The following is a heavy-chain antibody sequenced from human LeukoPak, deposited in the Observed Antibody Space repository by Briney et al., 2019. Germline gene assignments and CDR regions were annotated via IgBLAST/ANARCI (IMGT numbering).Heavy chain of an antibody. J-gene: IGHJ4*02. Sequence: SQTLSLTCTVSGGSISRGDYYWSWIRQHPGKGLEWIGYIYYSGDTYYNPSLRSRVSISLDTSKNQLSLKLSSVTAADTAVYYCARHRSAVVTIDYWGQGTLVTVSS. V-gene: IGHV4-30-4*08. CDR3: ARHRSAVVTIDY. CDR1: GGSISRGDYY. D-gene: IGHD4-23*01. CDR2: IYYSGDT.